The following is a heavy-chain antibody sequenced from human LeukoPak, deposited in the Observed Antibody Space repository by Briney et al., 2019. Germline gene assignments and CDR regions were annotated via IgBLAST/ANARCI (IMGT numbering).Heavy chain of an antibody. CDR2: IIPIFGIT. J-gene: IGHJ6*02. Sequence: ASVKVSCKASGATFNSYTISWVRQAPGQGLEWMGRIIPIFGITNYAQKFQGRVTITADKSTSTAYMELSSLRSEDTAVYYCARDLQVDYDMGVWGQGTTVTVPS. CDR1: GATFNSYT. V-gene: IGHV1-69*04. CDR3: ARDLQVDYDMGV. D-gene: IGHD3-16*01.